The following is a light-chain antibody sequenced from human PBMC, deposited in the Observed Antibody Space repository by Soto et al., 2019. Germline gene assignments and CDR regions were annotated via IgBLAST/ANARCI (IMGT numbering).Light chain of an antibody. J-gene: IGKJ4*01. Sequence: EIVMTQSPATLSVSPGERATLSCRASQSVSSNLAWYQQKSGQAPRLLIYGASPRATGIPARFSGSGSGTEFTLTINSLQSEDFAVYYCQQYNRWPLTFGGGTKVEIK. V-gene: IGKV3-15*01. CDR2: GAS. CDR3: QQYNRWPLT. CDR1: QSVSSN.